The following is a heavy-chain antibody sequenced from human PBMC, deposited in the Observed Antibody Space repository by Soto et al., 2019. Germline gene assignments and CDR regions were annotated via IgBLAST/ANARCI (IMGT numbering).Heavy chain of an antibody. D-gene: IGHD1-7*01. CDR3: ARDNPKGVNRNYFGCRFDY. J-gene: IGHJ4*02. V-gene: IGHV6-1*01. CDR1: GDSVSSNSAA. CDR2: TYYRSKWYN. Sequence: SQTLSLTCAISGDSVSSNSAAWNWIRQSPSRGLEWLGRTYYRSKWYNDYAVSVKSRITINPDTSKNQFSLQLNSVTPEDTAVYYCARDNPKGVNRNYFGCRFDYWGQGTLVTVYS.